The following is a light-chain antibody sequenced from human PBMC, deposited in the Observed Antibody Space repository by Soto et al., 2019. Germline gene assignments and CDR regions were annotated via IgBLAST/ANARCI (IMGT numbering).Light chain of an antibody. CDR2: GAS. CDR3: QQYNNWPPWT. Sequence: IVMTQSPATLSVSPGERATLSCRASQSVSSNLAWYQQKPGQAPRLLIYGASTRATGIPARFSGSGSGTEFTLIISSLQSEDFAVYHCQQYNNWPPWTFGQGTKVEMK. J-gene: IGKJ1*01. V-gene: IGKV3-15*01. CDR1: QSVSSN.